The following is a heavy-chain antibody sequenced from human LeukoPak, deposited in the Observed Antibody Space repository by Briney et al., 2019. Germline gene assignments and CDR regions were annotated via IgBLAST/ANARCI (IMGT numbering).Heavy chain of an antibody. CDR2: TSAHNDDT. CDR3: ARDWDSRNDYFDP. Sequence: GASVKVSCNASGYTFTSYGISWVRQAPGQGLEWMGWTSAHNDDTNYAETLQGRLTMTTDISTSTAYMELTSLRSDDTAVYYCARDWDSRNDYFDPWGQGTLVIVSS. V-gene: IGHV1-18*01. CDR1: GYTFTSYG. D-gene: IGHD1-1*01. J-gene: IGHJ4*02.